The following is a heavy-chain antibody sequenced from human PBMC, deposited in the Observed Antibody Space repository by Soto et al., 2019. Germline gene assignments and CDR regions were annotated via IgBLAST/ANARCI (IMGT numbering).Heavy chain of an antibody. V-gene: IGHV4-31*03. CDR3: ARVLLRYFDWLPKGYFDY. CDR1: GGSISSGGYY. D-gene: IGHD3-9*01. J-gene: IGHJ4*02. CDR2: IYYSGST. Sequence: SETLSLTCTVSGGSISSGGYYWSWIRQHPGKGLEWIGYIYYSGSTYYNPSLKSRVTISVDTSKNQFSLKLSSVTAADTAVYYCARVLLRYFDWLPKGYFDYWGQGTLVTVSS.